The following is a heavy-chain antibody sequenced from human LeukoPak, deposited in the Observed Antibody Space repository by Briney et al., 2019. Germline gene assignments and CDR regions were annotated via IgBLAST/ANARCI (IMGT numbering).Heavy chain of an antibody. CDR2: ISAYNGNT. V-gene: IGHV1-18*01. Sequence: GASVKVSCKASGYTFTSYGISWVRQAPGQGLEWMGWISAYNGNTNYAQKLQGRVTMTTDTSTSTAYMELRSLRSDDTAVYYCARDSRYYDSSGYHLAPGDYWGQGTLVTVSS. CDR1: GYTFTSYG. CDR3: ARDSRYYDSSGYHLAPGDY. J-gene: IGHJ4*02. D-gene: IGHD3-22*01.